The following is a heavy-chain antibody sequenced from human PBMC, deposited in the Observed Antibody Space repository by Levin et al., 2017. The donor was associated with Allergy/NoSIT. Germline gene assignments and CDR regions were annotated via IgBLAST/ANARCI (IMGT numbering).Heavy chain of an antibody. V-gene: IGHV3-30*18. Sequence: PGGSLRLSCAASGFTFSSYGMHWVRQAPGKGLEWVAVISYDGSNKYYADSVKGRFTISRDNSKNTLYLQMNSLRAEDTAVYYCAKDWGEERGYYYYGMDVWGQGTTVTVSS. CDR3: AKDWGEERGYYYYGMDV. D-gene: IGHD3-16*01. J-gene: IGHJ6*02. CDR1: GFTFSSYG. CDR2: ISYDGSNK.